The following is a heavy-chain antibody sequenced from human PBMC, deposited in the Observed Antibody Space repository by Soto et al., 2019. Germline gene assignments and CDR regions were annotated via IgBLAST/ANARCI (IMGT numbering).Heavy chain of an antibody. CDR3: ARSGSYVNGFDY. D-gene: IGHD1-26*01. CDR1: GFSVSSHF. CDR2: IYSGGST. Sequence: EVQLVESGGGLIQPGGSLRVSCAASGFSVSSHFMNWVRQAPGKGLEWVSVIYSGGSTHYADSVKGRFTISRDNSKNTVHLLMNSLRAEDTAVYHCARSGSYVNGFDYWGQGTLVTVSS. J-gene: IGHJ4*02. V-gene: IGHV3-53*01.